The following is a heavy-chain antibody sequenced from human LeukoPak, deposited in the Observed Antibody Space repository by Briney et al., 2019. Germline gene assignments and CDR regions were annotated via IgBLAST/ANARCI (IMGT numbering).Heavy chain of an antibody. V-gene: IGHV3-7*01. CDR2: MDPTGSQK. Sequence: GGSLRLSCADSQFTFNGSCMNWVRQAPGKGLEWVANMDPTGSQKRYVDSVKGRFTISKDNPGTSLYLDMHSLRAEETAIYYCAIWTSGNYWGQGTLVTVSS. CDR1: QFTFNGSC. CDR3: AIWTSGNY. J-gene: IGHJ4*02. D-gene: IGHD1-1*01.